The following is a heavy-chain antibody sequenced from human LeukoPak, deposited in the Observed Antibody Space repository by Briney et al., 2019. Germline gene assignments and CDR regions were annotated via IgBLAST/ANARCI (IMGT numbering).Heavy chain of an antibody. Sequence: PGGSLRLSCAASGFTFSIYAMSWVRQAPGKGLEWVSGMSGSGGSTYYADSVKGRLTISRDNSKNTLYLQMNTLRAEDTAVYYCAKDREYSYVYDAFDIWGQGTLVTVSS. CDR1: GFTFSIYA. CDR2: MSGSGGST. CDR3: AKDREYSYVYDAFDI. D-gene: IGHD3-16*01. V-gene: IGHV3-23*01. J-gene: IGHJ3*02.